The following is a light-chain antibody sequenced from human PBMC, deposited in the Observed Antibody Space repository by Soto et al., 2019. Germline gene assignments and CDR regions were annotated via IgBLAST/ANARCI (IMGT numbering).Light chain of an antibody. CDR1: QSLIHSDGNTY. Sequence: DVVMTQSPLSLPVTLGQPASISCRSSQSLIHSDGNTYLNWCQQRPGQSPRRLIYEVSDRDSGVPDRFSGSGSGTDFTLKISRVEAEDVGVYYCMQGTHWPWTFGQGTEVEIK. CDR3: MQGTHWPWT. V-gene: IGKV2-30*02. CDR2: EVS. J-gene: IGKJ1*01.